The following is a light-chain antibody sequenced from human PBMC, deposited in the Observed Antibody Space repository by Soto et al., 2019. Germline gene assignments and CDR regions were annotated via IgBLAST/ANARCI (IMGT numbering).Light chain of an antibody. CDR3: QQYETFSGT. CDR2: DAS. Sequence: DIQMAQSPSTLAGSVVDTVTVTGGASQSVSGWLAWYQQKPGEAPKLLIYDASALPRGVPSRFSGSGSGTKFTLTIASLQPDDFATYYCQQYETFSGTFGPGTKVDIK. V-gene: IGKV1-5*01. J-gene: IGKJ1*01. CDR1: QSVSGW.